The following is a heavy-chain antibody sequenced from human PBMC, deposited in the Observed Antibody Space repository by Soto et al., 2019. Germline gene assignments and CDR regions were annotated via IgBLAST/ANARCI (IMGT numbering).Heavy chain of an antibody. V-gene: IGHV3-23*01. CDR1: GFTFSSYT. J-gene: IGHJ1*01. CDR2: ISGSGGST. D-gene: IGHD6-19*01. Sequence: PGGSLRLSCATSGFTFSSYTMSWVRQAPGKGLEWVSAISGSGGSTYYADSVKGRFTISRDNSKNTLYLQMNSLRAEDTAVYYCAKDQLAVSVSAEYFQHWGQGTLVTVSS. CDR3: AKDQLAVSVSAEYFQH.